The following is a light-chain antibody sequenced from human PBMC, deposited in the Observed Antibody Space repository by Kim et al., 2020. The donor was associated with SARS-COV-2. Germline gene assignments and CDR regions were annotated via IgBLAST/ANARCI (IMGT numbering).Light chain of an antibody. V-gene: IGKV1-5*01. CDR1: QSISSW. CDR3: QQYKSFPRT. Sequence: SCLRDRVPSNCRSSQSISSWLAWYQQKPRTAPKLLIYDASSSESGVPSRFSGSGSGTEFTLTISSLQPDDFATYYCQQYKSFPRTFGQGTKVDIK. CDR2: DAS. J-gene: IGKJ1*01.